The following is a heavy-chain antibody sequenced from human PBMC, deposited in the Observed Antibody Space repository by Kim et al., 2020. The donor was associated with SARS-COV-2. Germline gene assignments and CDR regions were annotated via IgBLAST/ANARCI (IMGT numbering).Heavy chain of an antibody. CDR2: INAGNGNT. CDR1: GYTFTSYA. Sequence: ASVKVSCKASGYTFTSYAMHWVRQAPGQRLEWMGWINAGNGNTKYSQKFQGRVTITRDTSASTAYMELSSLRSEDTAVYYCATGDWGFYYYYGMDVWGQGATVTVS. CDR3: ATGDWGFYYYYGMDV. D-gene: IGHD2-21*02. V-gene: IGHV1-3*01. J-gene: IGHJ6*02.